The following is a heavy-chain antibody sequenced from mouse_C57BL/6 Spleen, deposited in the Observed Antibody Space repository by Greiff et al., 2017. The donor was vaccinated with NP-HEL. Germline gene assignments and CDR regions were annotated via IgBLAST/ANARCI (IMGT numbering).Heavy chain of an antibody. CDR1: GYSITSGYY. V-gene: IGHV3-6*01. CDR3: ARESNWPYFDY. Sequence: EVKLMESGPGLVKPSQSLSLTCSVTGYSITSGYYWNWIRQFPGNKLEWMGYISYDGSNNYNPSLKNRISITRDTSKNQFFLKLNSVTTEDTATYYCARESNWPYFDYWGQGTTLTVSS. D-gene: IGHD4-1*01. J-gene: IGHJ2*01. CDR2: ISYDGSN.